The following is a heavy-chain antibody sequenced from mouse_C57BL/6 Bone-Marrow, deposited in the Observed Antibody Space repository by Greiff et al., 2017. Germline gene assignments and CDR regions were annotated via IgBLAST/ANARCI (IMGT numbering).Heavy chain of an antibody. J-gene: IGHJ4*01. CDR1: GYAFSSSW. CDR2: IYPGDGDT. V-gene: IGHV1-82*01. D-gene: IGHD1-1*01. Sequence: QVQLQQPGAELVKPGASVKLSCKASGYAFSSSWMNWVKQRPGKGLEWIGRIYPGDGDTNYNGKFKGKATLTADKSSSTAYMQLSSLTSEDSAVYFCATSTTVVAPHAMDYWGQGTSVTVSS. CDR3: ATSTTVVAPHAMDY.